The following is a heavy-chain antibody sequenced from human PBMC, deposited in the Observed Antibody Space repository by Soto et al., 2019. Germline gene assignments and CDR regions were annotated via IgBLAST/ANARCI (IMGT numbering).Heavy chain of an antibody. CDR1: GGSISSYY. Sequence: SETLSLTCTVSGGSISSYYWSWIGHPAGKGLEWIGRIYTSGSTNYNPSLKSRVTISVDTSKNQFSLKLSSETAADTAVYYCARGPYDSCSGYHEYWGQGTLVTVSS. CDR2: IYTSGST. V-gene: IGHV4-4*07. D-gene: IGHD3-3*01. CDR3: ARGPYDSCSGYHEY. J-gene: IGHJ4*02.